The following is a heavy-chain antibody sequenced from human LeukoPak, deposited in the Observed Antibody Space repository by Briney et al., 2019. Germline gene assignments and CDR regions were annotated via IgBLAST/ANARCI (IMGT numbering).Heavy chain of an antibody. CDR1: GGSVSSGSYY. Sequence: SETLSLTCTVSGGSVSSGSYYWSWIRQPPGKGLEWIGYIYYSGSTNYNPSLKSRVTKSVDTSKNQFSLKLSSVTAADTAVYYCARVGYYDFWSGYARDAFDIWGQGTMVTVSS. V-gene: IGHV4-61*01. CDR3: ARVGYYDFWSGYARDAFDI. J-gene: IGHJ3*02. D-gene: IGHD3-3*01. CDR2: IYYSGST.